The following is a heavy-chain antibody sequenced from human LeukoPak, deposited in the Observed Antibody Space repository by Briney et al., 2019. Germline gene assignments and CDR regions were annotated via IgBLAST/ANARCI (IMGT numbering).Heavy chain of an antibody. CDR1: GFTFSSYG. CDR3: AREGYCSGGSCHYFDY. J-gene: IGHJ4*02. D-gene: IGHD2-15*01. Sequence: GRSLRLSCAASGFTFSSYGMHWVRQAPGKGLEWVAVISYDGSNKYYADSVKGRFTISRDNAKNTLYLQMNSLRAEDTAVYYCAREGYCSGGSCHYFDYWGQGTLVTVSS. V-gene: IGHV3-30*03. CDR2: ISYDGSNK.